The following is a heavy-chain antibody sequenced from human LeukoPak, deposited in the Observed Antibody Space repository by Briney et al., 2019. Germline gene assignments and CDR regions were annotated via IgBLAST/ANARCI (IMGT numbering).Heavy chain of an antibody. Sequence: ASVKVSCKGSGYTFTSYGISWVRQRPRHGLEWMGWISAYNGNTNYAQKLQGRVNMTTDTSTSTAYMELRSLRSDDTAVYYCAREVLQWNAFDIWGQGTMVSVSS. D-gene: IGHD5-24*01. CDR2: ISAYNGNT. CDR3: AREVLQWNAFDI. CDR1: GYTFTSYG. V-gene: IGHV1-18*01. J-gene: IGHJ3*02.